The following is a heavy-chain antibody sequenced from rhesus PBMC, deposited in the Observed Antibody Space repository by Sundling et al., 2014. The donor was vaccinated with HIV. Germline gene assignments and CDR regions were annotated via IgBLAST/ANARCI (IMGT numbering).Heavy chain of an antibody. Sequence: QVQLQESGPGLVKPSETLSLTCAVSGGSISGGYAWGWIRQPPGKGLEYVGSIYSSSGNTYYNPSLKRRLTVSTDTSKNQFSLKLKSVTAADTAVYYCARDYSSAWGYWGQGVLVSVSS. CDR1: GGSISGGYA. D-gene: IGHD4-23*01. J-gene: IGHJ4*01. CDR2: IYSSSGNT. V-gene: IGHV4-99*02. CDR3: ARDYSSAWGY.